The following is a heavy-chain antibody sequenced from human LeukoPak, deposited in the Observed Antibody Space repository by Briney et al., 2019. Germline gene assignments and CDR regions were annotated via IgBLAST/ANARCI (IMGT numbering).Heavy chain of an antibody. CDR1: GGSISSCY. CDR2: IYTSGST. CDR3: ARDRYYYDSSGYLFDY. J-gene: IGHJ4*02. Sequence: SETLSLTCTVSGGSISSCYWSWIRQPAGKGLEWIERIYTSGSTNYNPSLKSRVTMSVDTSKNQFSLKLSSVTAADTAVYYCARDRYYYDSSGYLFDYWGQGTLVTVSS. V-gene: IGHV4-4*07. D-gene: IGHD3-22*01.